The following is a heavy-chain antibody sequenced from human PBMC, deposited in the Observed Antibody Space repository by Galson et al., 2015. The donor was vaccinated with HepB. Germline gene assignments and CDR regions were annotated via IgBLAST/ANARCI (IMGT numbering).Heavy chain of an antibody. CDR1: GFTFRTSW. D-gene: IGHD3-10*01. CDR3: ATDGGRFRLDP. J-gene: IGHJ5*02. Sequence: SLRLSCAASGFTFRTSWMTWVRQGPGRGLEWVANINAVGSDEFYVDSVKGRFTISRDNAKNSLYLQMNSLRAEDTGVYYCATDGGRFRLDPWGQGTLVTVSS. V-gene: IGHV3-7*01. CDR2: INAVGSDE.